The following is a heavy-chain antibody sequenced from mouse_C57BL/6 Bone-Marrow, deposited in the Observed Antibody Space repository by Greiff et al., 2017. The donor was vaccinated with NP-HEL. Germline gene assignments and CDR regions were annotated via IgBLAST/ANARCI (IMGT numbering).Heavy chain of an antibody. CDR3: ARECNYWYYFDY. CDR2: FHPYNDDT. V-gene: IGHV1-47*01. Sequence: VQLQESGAELVKPGASVKMSCKASGYTFTTYPIEWVKQNHGKSLEWIGNFHPYNDDTEYNEKFKNKATLTVEKSSSTVYLELSRLTSDDTSDYYGARECNYWYYFDYWGQGTTLTVSS. J-gene: IGHJ2*01. CDR1: GYTFTTYP. D-gene: IGHD2-1*01.